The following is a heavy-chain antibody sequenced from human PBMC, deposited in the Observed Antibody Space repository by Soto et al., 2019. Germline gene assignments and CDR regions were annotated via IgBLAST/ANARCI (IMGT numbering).Heavy chain of an antibody. CDR1: GGTFSSYA. CDR2: IIPMYGPA. CDR3: ARVTSMVRGVIDNWFDP. D-gene: IGHD3-10*01. V-gene: IGHV1-69*01. J-gene: IGHJ5*02. Sequence: QVPLVQSGAEVKKPGSSVTVSCKASGGTFSSYAIHWVRQAPGQGPEWMGGIIPMYGPAKYAQRFQGRVTITADESTTTVYMELTSLTSQDTAVYSCARVTSMVRGVIDNWFDPWGHGTLVTVSS.